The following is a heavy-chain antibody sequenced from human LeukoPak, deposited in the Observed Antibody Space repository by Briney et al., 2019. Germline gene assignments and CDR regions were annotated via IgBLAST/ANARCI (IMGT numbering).Heavy chain of an antibody. CDR3: ARTAPTLLEVTKTYYYDY. CDR2: IYYSGIP. D-gene: IGHD3-22*01. V-gene: IGHV4-39*07. J-gene: IGHJ4*02. CDR1: YGLHSISGDF. Sequence: ADPLSLPCTLSYGLHSISGDFCRWIPKSPARGLEWIGSIYYSGIPHYPPSLKSRVAISVDTPKNHLYLKLSAVTAADTDVYYCARTAPTLLEVTKTYYYDYWGPGILVTVSS.